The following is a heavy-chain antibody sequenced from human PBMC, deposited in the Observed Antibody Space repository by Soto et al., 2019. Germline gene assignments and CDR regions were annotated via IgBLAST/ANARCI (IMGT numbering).Heavy chain of an antibody. CDR1: GGSISRYS. Sequence: SETLSLTCTVSGGSISRYSWSWIRQPPGKGLEWIGYIYYSGSTHYHPSLKSRVTISVDTSKNQFSRKLSSVTAADTAVYYCARDRYGSNAFDIWGQGTRVTVSS. D-gene: IGHD6-19*01. CDR3: ARDRYGSNAFDI. J-gene: IGHJ3*02. CDR2: IYYSGST. V-gene: IGHV4-59*01.